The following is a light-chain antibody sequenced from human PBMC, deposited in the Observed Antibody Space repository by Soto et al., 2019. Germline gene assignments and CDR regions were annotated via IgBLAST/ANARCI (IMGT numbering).Light chain of an antibody. J-gene: IGKJ4*01. CDR1: QSISSY. V-gene: IGKV3-11*01. CDR2: DAS. Sequence: EIVLTQSPATLSLSPGVRATLSCRASQSISSYLAWYQQKPGQAPRLLIYDASNRATGIPARFRGSGSGTDFTLTISSLEPEDFAIYYCQQRTNWPLTFGGWTKVEIK. CDR3: QQRTNWPLT.